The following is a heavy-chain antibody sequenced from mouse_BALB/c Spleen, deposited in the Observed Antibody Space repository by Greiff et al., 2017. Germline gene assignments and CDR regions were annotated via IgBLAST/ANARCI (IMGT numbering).Heavy chain of an antibody. Sequence: EVQLVESGGGLVQPKGSLKLSCAASGFTFNTYAMNWVRQAPGKGLEWVARIRSKSNNYATYHTDSVKDRFTISRDDSQSMLYLQMNNLKTEDTAMYYCGGHAYYGNYEWYFDVWGAGTTVTVSS. V-gene: IGHV10-1*02. CDR1: GFTFNTYA. D-gene: IGHD2-10*01. J-gene: IGHJ1*01. CDR2: IRSKSNNYAT. CDR3: GGHAYYGNYEWYFDV.